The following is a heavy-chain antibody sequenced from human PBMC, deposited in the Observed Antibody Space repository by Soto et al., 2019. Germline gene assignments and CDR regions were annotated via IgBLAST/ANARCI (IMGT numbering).Heavy chain of an antibody. Sequence: TSETLSLTCTVSGGSISSYYWSWIRQPPGKGLEWIGYIYYSGSTNYNPSLKSRVTISVDTSKNQFSLKLSSVTAADTAVYYCARGGRAVAGDIPFDYWGQGTLVTSPQ. V-gene: IGHV4-59*01. J-gene: IGHJ4*02. CDR1: GGSISSYY. D-gene: IGHD6-19*01. CDR3: ARGGRAVAGDIPFDY. CDR2: IYYSGST.